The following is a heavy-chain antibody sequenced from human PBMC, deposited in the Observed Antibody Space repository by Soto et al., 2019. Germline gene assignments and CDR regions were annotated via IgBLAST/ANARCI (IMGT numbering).Heavy chain of an antibody. Sequence: QLQLQESGPGLVKPSETLSLTCTVSGGSISSSSYYWGWIRQPPGKGLEWIGSISYSGSTYYNPSLKSRVTISVDTSKNQFSLKLSSVTAADTAVYYCARHPYYYYDSSGHPTFDYWGQGTLVTVSS. CDR2: ISYSGST. CDR3: ARHPYYYYDSSGHPTFDY. V-gene: IGHV4-39*01. D-gene: IGHD3-22*01. J-gene: IGHJ4*02. CDR1: GGSISSSSYY.